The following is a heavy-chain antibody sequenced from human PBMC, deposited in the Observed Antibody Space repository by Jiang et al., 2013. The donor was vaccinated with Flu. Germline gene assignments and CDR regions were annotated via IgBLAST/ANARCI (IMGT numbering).Heavy chain of an antibody. Sequence: GPGLVKPSETLSLTCIVSGASVSSGSYYWSWIRQPPGKGLEWIGYIYYIGSTKYNPSLKSRVTMSVDTSKNQFSLKLSSVTAADTAVYYCARTGDCINDACYFKFIDYWGQGTLVTVSS. V-gene: IGHV4-61*01. J-gene: IGHJ4*02. CDR2: IYYIGST. CDR3: ARTGDCINDACYFKFIDY. CDR1: GASVSSGSYY. D-gene: IGHD2-8*01.